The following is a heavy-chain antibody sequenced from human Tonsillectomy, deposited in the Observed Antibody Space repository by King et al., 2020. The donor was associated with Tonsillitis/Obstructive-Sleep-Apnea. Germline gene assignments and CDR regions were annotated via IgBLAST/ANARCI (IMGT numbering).Heavy chain of an antibody. D-gene: IGHD6-13*01. CDR1: GYIFTSYG. V-gene: IGHV1-18*01. Sequence: QLVQSGAEVKKPGASVKVSCKASGYIFTSYGITWVRQAPGQGLEWMGWISAYNGNTNYAQKFQGRVSKTTDTSTSTAYMELRSLRSDDTAVYYCFSQQLVLDYWGQGTLVTVSS. CDR3: FSQQLVLDY. J-gene: IGHJ4*02. CDR2: ISAYNGNT.